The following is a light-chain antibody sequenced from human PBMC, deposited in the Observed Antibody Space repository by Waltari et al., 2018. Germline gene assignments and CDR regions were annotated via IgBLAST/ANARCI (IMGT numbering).Light chain of an antibody. V-gene: IGLV3-19*01. CDR1: SLRTYY. CDR2: GKN. CDR3: HSRDSSGDVV. Sequence: SSELTQDPAVSVALGQTVRITCQGDSLRTYYVSWFQQKPGQAPALVILGKNNRPSGIPDRFSASTSGSTSSLTIIGAQAEDEADYYCHSRDSSGDVVIGVGTKLTVV. J-gene: IGLJ2*01.